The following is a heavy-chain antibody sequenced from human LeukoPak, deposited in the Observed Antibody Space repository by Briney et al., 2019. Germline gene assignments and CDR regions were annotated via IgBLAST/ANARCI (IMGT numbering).Heavy chain of an antibody. V-gene: IGHV3-23*01. D-gene: IGHD3-3*01. J-gene: IGHJ2*01. CDR3: AKTPIVEFWSGYELNWYFDL. CDR2: ISGSGGST. CDR1: GFTFSSYA. Sequence: GGSLRLSCAASGFTFSSYAMSWVRQAPGKGLEWVSAISGSGGSTYYADSVKGRFTISRDNSKNTLYLQMNSLRAEDTAVYYCAKTPIVEFWSGYELNWYFDLWGRGTLVTVSS.